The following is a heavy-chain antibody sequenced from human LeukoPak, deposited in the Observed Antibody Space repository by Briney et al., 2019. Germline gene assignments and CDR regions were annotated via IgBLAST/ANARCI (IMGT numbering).Heavy chain of an antibody. J-gene: IGHJ4*02. CDR3: ARLGFYYFDY. CDR1: GYTLTELS. CDR2: IIPIFGTA. V-gene: IGHV1-69*13. Sequence: EASVKVSCKVSGYTLTELSMHWVRQAPGQGLEWMGGIIPIFGTANYAQKFQGRVTITADESTSTAYMELSSLRSEDTAVYYCARLGFYYFDYWGQGTLVTVSS.